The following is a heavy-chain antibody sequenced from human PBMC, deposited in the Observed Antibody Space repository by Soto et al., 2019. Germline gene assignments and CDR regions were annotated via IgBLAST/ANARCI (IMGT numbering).Heavy chain of an antibody. CDR3: AKDRLWAVGATNGMDV. Sequence: EVQLLESGGSLVQPGRSLRLSCAASGFTFDDYAMHWVRQVPGKGLEWVSGISWNSGSIGYADSVKGRFTISRDNAKNSLYLQMNSLRAEDTALYYCAKDRLWAVGATNGMDVWGQGTTVTVSS. D-gene: IGHD1-26*01. CDR2: ISWNSGSI. CDR1: GFTFDDYA. J-gene: IGHJ6*02. V-gene: IGHV3-9*01.